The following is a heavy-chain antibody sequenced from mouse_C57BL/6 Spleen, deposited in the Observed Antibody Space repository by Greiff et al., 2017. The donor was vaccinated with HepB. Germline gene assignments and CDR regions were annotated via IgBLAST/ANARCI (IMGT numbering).Heavy chain of an antibody. CDR2: ISDGGSYT. CDR1: GFTFSSYA. Sequence: EVKLVESGGGLVKPGGSLKLSCAASGFTFSSYAMSWVRQTPEKRLEWVATISDGGSYTYYPDNVKGRFTISRDNAKNNLYLQMSHLESEDTAMYYCARVQDAMDCWGQGTSVTVSS. V-gene: IGHV5-4*03. J-gene: IGHJ4*01. CDR3: ARVQDAMDC.